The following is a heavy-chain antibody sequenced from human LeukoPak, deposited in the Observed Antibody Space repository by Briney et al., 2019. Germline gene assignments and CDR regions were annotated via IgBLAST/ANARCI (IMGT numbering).Heavy chain of an antibody. CDR1: GGSISSYY. Sequence: SETLSLTCTVSGGSISSYYWSWIRQPAGKGLEWTGRIYTSGSTNYNPSLKSRVTMSVDTSKNQFSLKLSSVTAADTAVYYCARDPSDYGGNGYFDYWGQGTLVTVSS. V-gene: IGHV4-4*07. D-gene: IGHD4-23*01. CDR3: ARDPSDYGGNGYFDY. CDR2: IYTSGST. J-gene: IGHJ4*02.